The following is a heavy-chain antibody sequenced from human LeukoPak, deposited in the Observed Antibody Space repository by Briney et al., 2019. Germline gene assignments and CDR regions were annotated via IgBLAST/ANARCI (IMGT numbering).Heavy chain of an antibody. V-gene: IGHV4-39*01. Sequence: SETLSLTCTVSGGSISSSSYYWGWIRQPPGKGLEWIGSIYYSGSTYYNPSLKSRVTISVDTSKNPFSLKLSSVTAADTAVYYCARRYLRYFDWLLDQFDYWGQGTLVTVSS. CDR3: ARRYLRYFDWLLDQFDY. D-gene: IGHD3-9*01. J-gene: IGHJ4*02. CDR1: GGSISSSSYY. CDR2: IYYSGST.